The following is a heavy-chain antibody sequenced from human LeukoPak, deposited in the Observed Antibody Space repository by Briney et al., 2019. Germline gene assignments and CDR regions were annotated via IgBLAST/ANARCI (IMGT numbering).Heavy chain of an antibody. D-gene: IGHD1-1*01. CDR3: ARDLGRGTTIRPRYFDY. V-gene: IGHV4-39*07. J-gene: IGHJ4*02. Sequence: SETLSLTCTVSGGSISSSSYYWGWIRQPPGKGLEWIGSIYYSGSTYYNPSLKSRVTISVDTSKNQFSLKLSSVTAADTAVYYCARDLGRGTTIRPRYFDYWGQGTLVTVSS. CDR1: GGSISSSSYY. CDR2: IYYSGST.